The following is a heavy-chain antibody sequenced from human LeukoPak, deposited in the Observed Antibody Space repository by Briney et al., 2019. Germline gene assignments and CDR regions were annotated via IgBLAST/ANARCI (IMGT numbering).Heavy chain of an antibody. V-gene: IGHV3-23*01. CDR2: INANSGTT. J-gene: IGHJ3*02. D-gene: IGHD2-2*02. CDR1: GFAFSVYA. Sequence: GGSLRLSCSASGFAFSVYAMSWLRQPPGKGLEWVSTINANSGTTSYAASVRGRFTISRDNSKNSLFLQMNSLGAEDTAIYFCTTCSPTCYTGAFDIWGQGIMVTVSS. CDR3: TTCSPTCYTGAFDI.